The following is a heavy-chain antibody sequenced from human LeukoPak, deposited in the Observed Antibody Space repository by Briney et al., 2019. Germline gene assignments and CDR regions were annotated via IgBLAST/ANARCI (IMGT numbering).Heavy chain of an antibody. J-gene: IGHJ5*02. CDR3: ARHSGLRSPFDP. D-gene: IGHD3-3*01. CDR1: GGSISTTNYY. Sequence: PSETLSLTCTVSGGSISTTNYYWGWIRQPPGRDLEWIGSIYSSGNTYYNPSLESRVTISVDTSKNQLSLKLTSATAADTSVYYCARHSGLRSPFDPWGQGTLVTVST. V-gene: IGHV4-39*01. CDR2: IYSSGNT.